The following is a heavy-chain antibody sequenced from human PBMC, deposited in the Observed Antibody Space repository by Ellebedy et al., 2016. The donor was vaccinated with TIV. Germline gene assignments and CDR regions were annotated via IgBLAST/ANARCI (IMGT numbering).Heavy chain of an antibody. CDR3: ARDRSSRFLEWLPPRHYFDY. J-gene: IGHJ4*02. V-gene: IGHV1-3*01. Sequence: AASVKVSCKASGYTFTSYAMHWVRQAPGQRLEWMGWINAGNGNTKYSQKFQGRVTITRDTSASTAYMELSSLRSEDTAVYYCARDRSSRFLEWLPPRHYFDYWGQGTLVTVSS. CDR2: INAGNGNT. D-gene: IGHD3-3*01. CDR1: GYTFTSYA.